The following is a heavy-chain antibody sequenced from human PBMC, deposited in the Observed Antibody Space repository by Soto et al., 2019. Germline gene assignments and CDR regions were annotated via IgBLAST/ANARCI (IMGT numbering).Heavy chain of an antibody. CDR2: VYNGGAT. V-gene: IGHV3-53*04. CDR3: VRGRYGSEIH. J-gene: IGHJ4*02. D-gene: IGHD3-10*01. Sequence: EVRLVESGGGLVQPGGSLRLSCAASGFSVSSNYMTWVRQAPGKGLKWVSLVYNGGATHYAASVKGRFTISTHSSQSTLFLQMNSLRTEDTATYYCVRGRYGSEIHWGQGTKVTVSS. CDR1: GFSVSSNY.